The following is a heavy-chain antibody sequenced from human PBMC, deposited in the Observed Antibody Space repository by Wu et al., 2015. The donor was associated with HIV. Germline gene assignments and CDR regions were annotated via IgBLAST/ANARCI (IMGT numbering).Heavy chain of an antibody. D-gene: IGHD6-13*01. Sequence: QVQLVQSGAEVKKPGSSVKVSCKASGGTFSSYAISWVRQAPGQGLEWMGGIIPIFGTANYAQKFQGRVTITADESTSTAYMELSSLRSEDTAVYYCARDPGSHSSNFRWFDPVGPGNPWSTVSS. CDR3: ARDPGSHSSNFRWFDP. CDR2: IIPIFGTA. CDR1: GGTFSSYA. J-gene: IGHJ5*02. V-gene: IGHV1-69*12.